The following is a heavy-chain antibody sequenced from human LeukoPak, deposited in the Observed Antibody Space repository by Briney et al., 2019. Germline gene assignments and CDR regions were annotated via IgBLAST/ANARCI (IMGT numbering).Heavy chain of an antibody. CDR3: ARDPPYHYDSSGYYSRTGKFDY. V-gene: IGHV1-18*01. J-gene: IGHJ4*02. Sequence: ASVKVSCKASGYTFTSYGISWVRQAPGQGLEWMGWISAYNGNTNYAQNLQGRVTMTIDTSTSTAYMELRSLRSDDTAVYYCARDPPYHYDSSGYYSRTGKFDYWGQGTLVTVSS. D-gene: IGHD3-22*01. CDR1: GYTFTSYG. CDR2: ISAYNGNT.